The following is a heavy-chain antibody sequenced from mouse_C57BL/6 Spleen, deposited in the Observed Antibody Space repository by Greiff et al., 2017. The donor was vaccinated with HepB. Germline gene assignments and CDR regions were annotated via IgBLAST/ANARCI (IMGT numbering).Heavy chain of an antibody. J-gene: IGHJ3*01. CDR3: ARGGYYCSSSRAY. Sequence: EVKLMESGPGMVKPSQSLSLTCTVTGYSITSGYDWHWIRHFPGNKLEWMGYISYSGSTNYNPSLKSRISITHDTSKNHFFLKLNSVTTEDTATYYCARGGYYCSSSRAYWGQGTLVTVSA. V-gene: IGHV3-1*01. CDR1: GYSITSGYD. CDR2: ISYSGST. D-gene: IGHD1-1*01.